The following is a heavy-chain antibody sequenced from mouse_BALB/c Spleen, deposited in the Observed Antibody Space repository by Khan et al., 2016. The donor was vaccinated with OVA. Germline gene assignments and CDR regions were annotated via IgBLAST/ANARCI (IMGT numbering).Heavy chain of an antibody. CDR1: GDSITSGF. Sequence: EVKLLESGPSLVKPSQTLSLTCSVTGDSITSGFWNWIRKFPGNKFEYLGYITYSGNIYYNPSLKSRISITRDTSKSKYYLQLNSVTTEDTATYYCARSYGSWAMDYWGQGTSVTVAS. CDR2: ITYSGNI. D-gene: IGHD1-1*01. J-gene: IGHJ4*01. V-gene: IGHV3-8*02. CDR3: ARSYGSWAMDY.